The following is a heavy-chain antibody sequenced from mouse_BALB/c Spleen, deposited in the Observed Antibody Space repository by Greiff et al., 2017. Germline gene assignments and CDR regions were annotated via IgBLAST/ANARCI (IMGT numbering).Heavy chain of an antibody. CDR1: GYTFTDYE. CDR2: IDPETGGT. V-gene: IGHV1-15*01. D-gene: IGHD1-1*01. J-gene: IGHJ4*01. CDR3: TKTVTSYYAMDD. Sequence: QVQLQQSGAELVRPGASVTLSCKASGYTFTDYEMHWVKQTPVHGLEWIGAIDPETGGTAYNQKFKGKATLTADKSSSTAYMELRSLTSEDSAVYYCTKTVTSYYAMDDWGQGTSVTVSS.